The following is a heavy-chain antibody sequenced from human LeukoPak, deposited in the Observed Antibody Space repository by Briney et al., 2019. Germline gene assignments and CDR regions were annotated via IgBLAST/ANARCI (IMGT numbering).Heavy chain of an antibody. V-gene: IGHV4-59*12. D-gene: IGHD5-12*01. CDR3: ARGGVYSGYEGFDY. Sequence: PSETLSLTCTVSGGSISSYYWSWIRQPPGKGLEWIGYIYYSGSTNYNPSPKSRVTISVDTSKNQFSLKLSSVTAADTAVYYCARGGVYSGYEGFDYWGQGTLVTVSS. J-gene: IGHJ4*02. CDR2: IYYSGST. CDR1: GGSISSYY.